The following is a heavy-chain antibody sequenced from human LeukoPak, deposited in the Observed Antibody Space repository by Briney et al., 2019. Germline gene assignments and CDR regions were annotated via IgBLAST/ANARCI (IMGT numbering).Heavy chain of an antibody. V-gene: IGHV3-21*04. CDR2: ITSGSPYI. Sequence: GGSLRLSCAASGFTFSSYDMNWVRQAPGKGLEWVSSITSGSPYIYYADSVKGRFTISRDTAKNTLYLQMNSLRAEDTAVYYCAKDGSTVTGSGDYWGQGTLVTVSS. D-gene: IGHD6-19*01. J-gene: IGHJ4*02. CDR3: AKDGSTVTGSGDY. CDR1: GFTFSSYD.